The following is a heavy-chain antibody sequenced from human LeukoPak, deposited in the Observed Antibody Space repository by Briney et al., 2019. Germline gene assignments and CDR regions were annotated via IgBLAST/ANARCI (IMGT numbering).Heavy chain of an antibody. Sequence: ASVKVSCKASGGTFSSYAISWVRQAPGQGLEWMGRIIPILGIANYAQKFQGRVTITADKSTSTAYMELSSLRSEDTAVYYCARDSWDSSSWYAYYFDYWGQGTLVTVSS. V-gene: IGHV1-69*04. CDR3: ARDSWDSSSWYAYYFDY. CDR2: IIPILGIA. D-gene: IGHD6-13*01. CDR1: GGTFSSYA. J-gene: IGHJ4*02.